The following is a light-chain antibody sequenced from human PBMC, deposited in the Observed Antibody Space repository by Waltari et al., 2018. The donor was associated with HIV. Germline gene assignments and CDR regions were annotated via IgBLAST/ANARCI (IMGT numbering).Light chain of an antibody. V-gene: IGLV1-47*01. CDR1: SSNIGSNY. Sequence: QSVLTQSPSASGTPGQRVTISCSGSSSNIGSNYVYWYQQLPGTAPKLLLYRNNQWPAGFPDRFSGSKSGTSASLAISGLRSEDEAHYYCATWTDSLSGVVFGGGTKLRVL. J-gene: IGLJ2*01. CDR3: ATWTDSLSGVV. CDR2: RNN.